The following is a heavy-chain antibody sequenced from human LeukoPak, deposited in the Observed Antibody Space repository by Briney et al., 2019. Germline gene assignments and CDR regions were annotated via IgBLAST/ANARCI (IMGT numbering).Heavy chain of an antibody. D-gene: IGHD3-22*01. CDR3: ARHRRYYDSSGSEWSDAFDI. CDR1: GGSISSSSYY. J-gene: IGHJ3*02. Sequence: PSETLPLTCTVSGGSISSSSYYWGWIHQPPGKGLEWIGSIYYSGSTYYNPSLKSRVTISVDTSKNQFSLKLSSVTAADTAVYYCARHRRYYDSSGSEWSDAFDIWGQGTMVTVSS. CDR2: IYYSGST. V-gene: IGHV4-39*01.